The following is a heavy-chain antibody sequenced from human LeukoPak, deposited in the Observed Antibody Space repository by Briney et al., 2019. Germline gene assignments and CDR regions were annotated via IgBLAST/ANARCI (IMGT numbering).Heavy chain of an antibody. CDR1: GGSISSHY. J-gene: IGHJ5*02. CDR3: ARVFGYYYLTRWFDP. D-gene: IGHD3-10*01. CDR2: IYYSRST. Sequence: SETLSLTCTVSGGSISSHYWSWIRQPPGKGLVEMGDIYYSRSTNYNPSLKNRVTISVDTSKNQLSLKLSSVTAADTAVYYCARVFGYYYLTRWFDPWGQGTLVTVSS. V-gene: IGHV4-59*11.